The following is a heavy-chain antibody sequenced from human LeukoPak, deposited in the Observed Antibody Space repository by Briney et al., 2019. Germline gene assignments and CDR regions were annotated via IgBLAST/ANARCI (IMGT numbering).Heavy chain of an antibody. CDR2: ISGFSSYI. D-gene: IGHD2-15*01. J-gene: IGHJ6*03. CDR1: GFTFSSFS. CDR3: AREGRKSRGVDIVRKKETGYYYYMDV. V-gene: IGHV3-21*01. Sequence: GGSLRLSCAASGFTFSSFSMNWVRQAPGKGLEWVSSISGFSSYIYYADSVKGRFNISRDNSKNSLYLQMNSLRAEDTAVYYCAREGRKSRGVDIVRKKETGYYYYMDVWGKGTTVTASS.